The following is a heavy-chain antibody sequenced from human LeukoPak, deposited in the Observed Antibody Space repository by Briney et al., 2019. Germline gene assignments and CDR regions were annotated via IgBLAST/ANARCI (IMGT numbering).Heavy chain of an antibody. Sequence: ASVKVSFKASGYTFNSYGISWVRQAPGQGLEWMGWISPYRGDTEYAQKIQGRVSMTTDTSTSTAYMELRSLRSDDTAVYYCARQVPIVGGRYGMDVWGQGTTVTVSS. CDR1: GYTFNSYG. V-gene: IGHV1-18*01. J-gene: IGHJ6*02. CDR2: ISPYRGDT. D-gene: IGHD2-15*01. CDR3: ARQVPIVGGRYGMDV.